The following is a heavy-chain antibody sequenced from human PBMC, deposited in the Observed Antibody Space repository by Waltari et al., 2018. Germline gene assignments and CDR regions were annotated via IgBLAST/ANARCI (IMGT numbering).Heavy chain of an antibody. CDR3: ARHGLMVYAIDYYYMDV. D-gene: IGHD2-8*01. CDR1: GGSISSRSYY. J-gene: IGHJ6*03. CDR2: IYYSGST. Sequence: QLQLQESGPGLVKPSETLSLTCTVSGGSISSRSYYWGWIRPPTGKGLEWIGSIYYSGSTYYNPSLKSRVTISVDTSKNQFSLKLSSVTAADTAVYYCARHGLMVYAIDYYYMDVWGKGTTVTVSS. V-gene: IGHV4-39*01.